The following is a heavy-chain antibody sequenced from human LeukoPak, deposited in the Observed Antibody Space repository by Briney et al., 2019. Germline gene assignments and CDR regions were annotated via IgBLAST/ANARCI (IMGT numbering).Heavy chain of an antibody. CDR3: VRLSVVSPHRYFDL. Sequence: SETLSLTCTVSGGSISGYFWSWIRQPPGKGLEWIAYIYYTGDTNYNPSLKSRVTTSVDTSKNHFSLKLTSVTAADTAVYYCVRLSVVSPHRYFDLWGRGTLVTVSS. D-gene: IGHD4-23*01. CDR1: GGSISGYF. V-gene: IGHV4-59*08. J-gene: IGHJ2*01. CDR2: IYYTGDT.